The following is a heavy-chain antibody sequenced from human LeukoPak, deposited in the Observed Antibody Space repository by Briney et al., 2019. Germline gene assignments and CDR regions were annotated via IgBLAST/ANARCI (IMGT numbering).Heavy chain of an antibody. D-gene: IGHD2/OR15-2a*01. J-gene: IGHJ3*02. V-gene: IGHV4-34*01. CDR1: GASLSGHY. CDR3: ARGKRRNSFKDVFEI. CDR2: IDHIGNT. Sequence: SETLSLTCAVFGASLSGHYWSWIRQPPGKGLEWIGEIDHIGNTNYNPSLKSRITISMDTSKNQFSLKLTSVTAADTAVYSCARGKRRNSFKDVFEIWGQGTMITVSS.